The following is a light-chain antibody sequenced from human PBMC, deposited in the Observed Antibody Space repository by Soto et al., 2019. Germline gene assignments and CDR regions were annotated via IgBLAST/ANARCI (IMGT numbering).Light chain of an antibody. CDR1: QTIRSNY. J-gene: IGKJ1*01. Sequence: ETVLTQSPGTLSLSPGERATLSCRASQTIRSNYLAWYRQTPGQAPRLLIYGASNRATGIADRFSGSGSGADFTLINSRLEPEDFALYYCQQYGSSPWTFDQGTKVEIK. CDR3: QQYGSSPWT. CDR2: GAS. V-gene: IGKV3-20*01.